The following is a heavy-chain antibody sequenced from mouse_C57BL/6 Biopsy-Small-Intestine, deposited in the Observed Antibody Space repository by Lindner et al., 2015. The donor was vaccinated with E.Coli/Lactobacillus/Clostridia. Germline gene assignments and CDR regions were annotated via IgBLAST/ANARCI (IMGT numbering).Heavy chain of an antibody. CDR3: ARTSSQAFDI. D-gene: IGHD3-2*02. Sequence: SVKVSCKASGYTFSRNYIHYVRQAPGQGLQWMGWINPNSGDTTYAPKFQGRVTMTRDTSITTVYLELTSLRPDDTAVYFCARTSSQAFDIWGQGTVITVS. CDR2: INPNSGDT. V-gene: IGHV14-2*02. CDR1: GYTFSRNY. J-gene: IGHJ3*01.